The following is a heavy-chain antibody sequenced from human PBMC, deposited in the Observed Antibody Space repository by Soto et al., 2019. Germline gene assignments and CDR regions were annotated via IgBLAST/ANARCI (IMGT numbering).Heavy chain of an antibody. CDR1: GYTLTELS. CDR3: AASPVLLWFGELLWGWFDP. D-gene: IGHD3-10*01. J-gene: IGHJ5*02. Sequence: QVQLVQSGAEVKKPGASVKVSCKVSGYTLTELSMHWVRQAPGKGLEWMGGFDPEDGETIYAQKFQGRVTMTEDTSTDTAYMELSSLRSEDTAVYYCAASPVLLWFGELLWGWFDPWGQGTLVTVSS. CDR2: FDPEDGET. V-gene: IGHV1-24*01.